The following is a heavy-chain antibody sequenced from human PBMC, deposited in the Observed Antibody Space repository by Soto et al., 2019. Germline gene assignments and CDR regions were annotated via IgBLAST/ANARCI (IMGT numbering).Heavy chain of an antibody. Sequence: PGGSLRLSCAASGFTFSNAWMSWVRQVPGKGLEWVGCIKRQAERGATYYAAAVNGRFNISRDDSKDTLYLQMNSLKTEDTAVYYCTTEGYSGTYTHAFDSWGQGTLVTVSS. CDR3: TTEGYSGTYTHAFDS. V-gene: IGHV3-15*01. CDR1: GFTFSNAW. CDR2: IKRQAERGAT. J-gene: IGHJ4*02. D-gene: IGHD1-26*01.